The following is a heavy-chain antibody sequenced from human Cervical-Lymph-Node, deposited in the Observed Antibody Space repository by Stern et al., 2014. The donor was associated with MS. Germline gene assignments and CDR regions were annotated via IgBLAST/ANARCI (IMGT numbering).Heavy chain of an antibody. CDR3: ARDSTGSNYFDY. J-gene: IGHJ4*02. Sequence: EVHLVESGGGLIQPGGSLRLSCAASGFTVSSNYMSWVRQAPAKGLEWVSLIYSGGSTYYADSVKGRFTISRDNSKNTLYLQMNSLRAEDTAVYYCARDSTGSNYFDYWGQGTLVTVSS. CDR1: GFTVSSNY. D-gene: IGHD3-9*01. V-gene: IGHV3-53*01. CDR2: IYSGGST.